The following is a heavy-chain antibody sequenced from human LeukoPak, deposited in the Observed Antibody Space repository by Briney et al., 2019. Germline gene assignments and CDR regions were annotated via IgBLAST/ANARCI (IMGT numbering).Heavy chain of an antibody. J-gene: IGHJ6*03. D-gene: IGHD2-21*02. CDR3: ARAMTDYYYYMDV. CDR2: IIPIFGTA. V-gene: IGHV1-69*05. Sequence: SVKVPCKASGGTFSSYAISWVRQAPGQGLEWMGGIIPIFGTADYAQKFQGRVTITTDESTSTAYMELSSLRSEDTAVYYCARAMTDYYYYMDVWGKGTTVTVSS. CDR1: GGTFSSYA.